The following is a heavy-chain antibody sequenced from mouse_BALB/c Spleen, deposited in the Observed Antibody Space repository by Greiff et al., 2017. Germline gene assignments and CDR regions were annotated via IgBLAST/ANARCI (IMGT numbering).Heavy chain of an antibody. J-gene: IGHJ2*01. V-gene: IGHV1S81*02. CDR2: INPSNGRT. CDR1: GYTFTSYW. D-gene: IGHD1-2*01. Sequence: QVQLQQPGAELVKPGASVKLSCKASGYTFTSYWMHWVKQRPGQGLEWIGEINPSNGRTNYNEKFKSKATLTVDKSSSTAYMQLSSLTSEDSAVYYCARNYYGYVGYYFDYWGQGTTLTVSS. CDR3: ARNYYGYVGYYFDY.